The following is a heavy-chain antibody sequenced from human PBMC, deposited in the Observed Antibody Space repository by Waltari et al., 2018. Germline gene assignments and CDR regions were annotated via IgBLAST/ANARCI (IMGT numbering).Heavy chain of an antibody. CDR2: INPNRGGT. Sequence: QVQLVQSGAEVKKPGASVKVSCKASGYTFTGYYMHWVRQAPGQGLEWMGWINPNRGGTNDAQKFQGRVTMTRDTSISTAYMELSRLRSDDTAVYYCARIRITMVRGVINDAFDIWGQGTMVTVSS. V-gene: IGHV1-2*02. CDR3: ARIRITMVRGVINDAFDI. CDR1: GYTFTGYY. D-gene: IGHD3-10*01. J-gene: IGHJ3*02.